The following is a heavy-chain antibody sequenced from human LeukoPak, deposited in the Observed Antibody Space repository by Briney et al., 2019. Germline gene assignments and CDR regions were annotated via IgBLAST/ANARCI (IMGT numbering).Heavy chain of an antibody. Sequence: SETLSLTCTVSGDSISSGDYFWSWIRRPPGKGLEWIGYISHNENAYFNPSLSSRVTMSVDKSKNQVSLKITSVTAADTAVYYCARDGYNSAPFDYWGQGTLVTVSS. CDR2: ISHNENA. J-gene: IGHJ4*02. V-gene: IGHV4-30-2*01. CDR3: ARDGYNSAPFDY. D-gene: IGHD5-24*01. CDR1: GDSISSGDYF.